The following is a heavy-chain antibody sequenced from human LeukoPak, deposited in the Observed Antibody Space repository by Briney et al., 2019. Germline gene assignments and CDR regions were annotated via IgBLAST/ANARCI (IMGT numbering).Heavy chain of an antibody. J-gene: IGHJ4*02. CDR1: GFTFSSYV. D-gene: IGHD3-10*01. V-gene: IGHV3-30*03. Sequence: AGRSLRLSCAACGFTFSSYVMHWVRQAPGKGLEWVAVISYDGSNKYYADSVKGRFTISRDNSKNTLYLQMNSLRAEDTAVYYCARGSRFDYWGQGTLVTVSS. CDR3: ARGSRFDY. CDR2: ISYDGSNK.